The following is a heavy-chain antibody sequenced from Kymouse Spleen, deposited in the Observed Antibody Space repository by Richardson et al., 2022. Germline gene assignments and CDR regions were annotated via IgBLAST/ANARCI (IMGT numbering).Heavy chain of an antibody. Sequence: QVQLVESGGGVVQPGRSLRLSCAASGFTFSSYGMHWVRQAPGKGLEWVAVISYDGSNKYYADSVKGRFTISRDNSKNTLYLQMNSLRAEDTAVYYCAKDHYYGSGSYYNKLERLDYWGQGTLVTVSS. J-gene: IGHJ4*02. CDR3: AKDHYYGSGSYYNKLERLDY. CDR1: GFTFSSYG. CDR2: ISYDGSNK. V-gene: IGHV3-30*18. D-gene: IGHD3-10*01.